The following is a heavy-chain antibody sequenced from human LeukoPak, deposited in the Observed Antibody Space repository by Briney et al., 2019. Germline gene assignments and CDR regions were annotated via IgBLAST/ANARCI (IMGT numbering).Heavy chain of an antibody. Sequence: PGGSLRLSCAASGFTFSDHYIDWVRQAPGKGLEWVGRSRNKANSYSTDYAASVKGRFTISRDDSKSSVHLQMNSLKTEDTAVYYCSRGVINERSYSGLDVWGQGTTVTVSS. CDR3: SRGVINERSYSGLDV. CDR1: GFTFSDHY. CDR2: SRNKANSYST. D-gene: IGHD3-3*01. J-gene: IGHJ6*02. V-gene: IGHV3-72*01.